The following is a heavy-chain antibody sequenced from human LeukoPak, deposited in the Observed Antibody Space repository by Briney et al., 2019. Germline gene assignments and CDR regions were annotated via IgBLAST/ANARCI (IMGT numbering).Heavy chain of an antibody. V-gene: IGHV3-74*01. CDR1: GLTFSSHW. J-gene: IGHJ4*02. CDR3: ARSTAAPSDY. Sequence: GGSLRLSCAASGLTFSSHWMHWVRQAPGKGLVWVSRITNDGSSTTYADSVKGRFTISRDNAKNMLYLQVNSLRAEDTAVYYCARSTAAPSDYWGQGTLVTVSS. D-gene: IGHD6-13*01. CDR2: ITNDGSST.